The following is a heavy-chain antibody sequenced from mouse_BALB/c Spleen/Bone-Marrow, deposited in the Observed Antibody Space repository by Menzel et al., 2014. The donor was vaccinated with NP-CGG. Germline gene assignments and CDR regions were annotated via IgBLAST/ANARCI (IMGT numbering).Heavy chain of an antibody. J-gene: IGHJ2*01. D-gene: IGHD1-2*01. CDR2: ISSGGGST. V-gene: IGHV5-12-1*01. CDR3: ATHYYGRFDY. CDR1: GFGFSSSD. Sequence: EVKLVESGGGLVKPGGSLKLSCAASGFGFSSSDMSWVRQTPEKRLEWVAYISSGGGSTYYPDTVKGRFTIFRDNAKNTLYLQMSSLKSEDTAMYYCATHYYGRFDYWGQGTTLTVSS.